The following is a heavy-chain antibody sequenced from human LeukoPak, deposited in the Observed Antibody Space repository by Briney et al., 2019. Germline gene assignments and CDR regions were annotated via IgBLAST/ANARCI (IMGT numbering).Heavy chain of an antibody. J-gene: IGHJ4*02. CDR3: ARVHSSGWTSDFDY. Sequence: GGSLRLPCAASGFTFSSYSMNWVRQAPGKGLEWVSYISSSSSTIYYADSVKGRFTISRDNAKNSLYLQMNSLRAEDTAVYYCARVHSSGWTSDFDYWGQGTLVTVSS. V-gene: IGHV3-48*01. D-gene: IGHD6-19*01. CDR1: GFTFSSYS. CDR2: ISSSSSTI.